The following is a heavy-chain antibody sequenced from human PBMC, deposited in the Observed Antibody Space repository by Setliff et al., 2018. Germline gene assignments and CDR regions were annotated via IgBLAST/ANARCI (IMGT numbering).Heavy chain of an antibody. V-gene: IGHV3-15*07. CDR2: VKSRTDGGTT. CDR1: GFTFTDAW. CDR3: TTDRAAFDF. J-gene: IGHJ3*01. Sequence: GSLRLSCAASGFTFTDAWMNWVRQAPGKGLEWVGRVKSRTDGGTTDYAAPVKGRFTISRDDSKNTLYLQMSSLKTEDTAMYYCTTDRAAFDFWGQGTMVTVSS.